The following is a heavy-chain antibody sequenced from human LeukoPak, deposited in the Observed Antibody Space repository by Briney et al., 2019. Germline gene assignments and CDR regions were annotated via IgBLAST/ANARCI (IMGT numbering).Heavy chain of an antibody. CDR1: GFTFSSYE. CDR3: TRHGGRDYYDSSEDASDI. D-gene: IGHD3-22*01. J-gene: IGHJ3*02. Sequence: GGSLRLSCAASGFTFSSYEMNWVRQAPGKGLEWVSYISSSGSTKYYADSVKGRFTISRDNAKNSLYLQMNSLKTEDTAVYYCTRHGGRDYYDSSEDASDIWGQGTMVTVSS. V-gene: IGHV3-48*03. CDR2: ISSSGSTK.